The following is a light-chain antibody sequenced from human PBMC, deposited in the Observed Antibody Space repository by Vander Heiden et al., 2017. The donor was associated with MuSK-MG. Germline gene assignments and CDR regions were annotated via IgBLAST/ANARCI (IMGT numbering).Light chain of an antibody. V-gene: IGKV3-11*01. CDR3: QQRSNWPLT. J-gene: IGKJ4*01. Sequence: EIVLTQSPATLSLSPGERATLSCRTSQSISSYLAWYQQKAGQAPRLLIYDASNRATGIPARFSVSGSGTDFTLTISSLEPEDFAVYYCQQRSNWPLTFGGGTKVEIK. CDR2: DAS. CDR1: QSISSY.